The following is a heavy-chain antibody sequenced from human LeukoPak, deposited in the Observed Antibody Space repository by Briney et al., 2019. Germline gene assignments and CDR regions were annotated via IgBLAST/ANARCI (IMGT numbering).Heavy chain of an antibody. Sequence: SETLSLTCTVSGDSVSSSNFFWGWIRQPPGKGLEWIGSFHYGGSAFYNPSLKSRVTISVDTSNTHFSLKLTSVTAADSAVYYCARHEYQVFPPANWFDPWGQGTLVTASS. D-gene: IGHD6-6*01. J-gene: IGHJ5*02. CDR2: FHYGGSA. V-gene: IGHV4-39*02. CDR3: ARHEYQVFPPANWFDP. CDR1: GDSVSSSNFF.